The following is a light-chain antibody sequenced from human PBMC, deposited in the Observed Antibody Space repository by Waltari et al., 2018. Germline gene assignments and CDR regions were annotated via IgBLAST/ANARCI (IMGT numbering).Light chain of an antibody. J-gene: IGKJ1*01. CDR1: QSVSSN. Sequence: EIVMTQSPATLSVSPGERATLSCRASQSVSSNLAWYQQKPGQAPRLLIYGASTRATGITARFSGSGSVTEFTLTISSLQSEDFAVYYCQQYNNWRGTFGQGTKVEIK. CDR3: QQYNNWRGT. V-gene: IGKV3-15*01. CDR2: GAS.